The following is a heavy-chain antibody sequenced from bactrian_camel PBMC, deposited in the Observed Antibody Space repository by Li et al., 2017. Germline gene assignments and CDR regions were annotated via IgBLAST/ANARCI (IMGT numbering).Heavy chain of an antibody. CDR2: IYTGQNMT. D-gene: IGHD1*01. V-gene: IGHV3S40*01. CDR3: ATATDCRWTGYAAWTPAATN. CDR1: GYIYSSDY. Sequence: VQLVESGGGAVQPGASLRLSCAASGYIYSSDYVGWFRQAPGKDREGIAAIYTGQNMTHYVDSVKGRFTISQDFAKNTVYLHMNDLRPEDTAMYDCATATDCRWTGYAAWTPAATNWGQGTQVTVS. J-gene: IGHJ4*01.